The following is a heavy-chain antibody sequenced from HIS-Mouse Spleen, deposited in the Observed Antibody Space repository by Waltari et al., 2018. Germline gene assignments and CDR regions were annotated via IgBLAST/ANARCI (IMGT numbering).Heavy chain of an antibody. Sequence: QVQLQQWGAGLLKPSETLSLTCAVYGGSFSGYYWSWIRQPPGKGLEWIGEINHSGSTNYNPSLKSRVTISVDTSKNQFSLKLSSVTAADTAVYYCARGLTGAAFDIWGQGTMVTVSS. CDR3: ARGLTGAAFDI. CDR1: GGSFSGYY. CDR2: INHSGST. D-gene: IGHD7-27*01. J-gene: IGHJ3*02. V-gene: IGHV4-34*01.